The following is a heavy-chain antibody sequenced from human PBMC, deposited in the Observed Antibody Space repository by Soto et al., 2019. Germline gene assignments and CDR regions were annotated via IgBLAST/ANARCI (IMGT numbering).Heavy chain of an antibody. J-gene: IGHJ4*02. D-gene: IGHD6-25*01. CDR2: ISGSGGST. Sequence: GGSLRLSCAACGFTFSSYAMSRVRQAPGKGLEWVSAISGSGGSTYYADSVKGRFTISRDNSKNTLYLQMNSLRAEDTAVYYCAKDLVGGYGCFDYWGQGTLVTVSS. CDR3: AKDLVGGYGCFDY. CDR1: GFTFSSYA. V-gene: IGHV3-23*01.